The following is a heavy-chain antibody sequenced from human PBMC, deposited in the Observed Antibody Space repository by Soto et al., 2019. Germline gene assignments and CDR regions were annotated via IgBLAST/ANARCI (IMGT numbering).Heavy chain of an antibody. CDR2: IIPIFCTA. CDR3: ARDRGGSSYFDY. CDR1: GGTXTSYS. J-gene: IGHJ4*02. Sequence: SXKVSFKASGGTXTSYSIRLVRQAPGQGLEWMGGIIPIFCTANYAQKFQGRVTITADESTSTAYMELSSLRSEDTAVYYCARDRGGSSYFDYWGQGTLGTVSS. V-gene: IGHV1-69*13. D-gene: IGHD1-26*01.